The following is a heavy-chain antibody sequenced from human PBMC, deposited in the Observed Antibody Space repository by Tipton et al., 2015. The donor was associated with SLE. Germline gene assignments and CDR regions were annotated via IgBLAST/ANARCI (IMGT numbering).Heavy chain of an antibody. CDR2: INHSGST. CDR3: ARGEWYFDL. V-gene: IGHV4-34*01. J-gene: IGHJ2*01. Sequence: LRLSCAASGFTFSSYSMNWIRQPPGKGLEWIGEINHSGSTNYNPSLKSRVTISVDTSKNQFSLKLSSVTAADTAVYYCARGEWYFDLWGRGTLVTVSS. CDR1: GFTFSSYS.